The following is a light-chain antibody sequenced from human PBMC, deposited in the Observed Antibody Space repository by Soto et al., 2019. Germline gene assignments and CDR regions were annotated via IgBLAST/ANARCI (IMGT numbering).Light chain of an antibody. Sequence: QSVLTQPASVSASPGQSITISCTGTSSDIGGYIYVSWYQHHPGKAPRLMIYEVSSRPSGVSNRFSGSKSDNTASLTISGLQAEDEAQYYCSSYSSANTVIFGGGTQLTVL. V-gene: IGLV2-14*01. CDR3: SSYSSANTVI. J-gene: IGLJ2*01. CDR2: EVS. CDR1: SSDIGGYIY.